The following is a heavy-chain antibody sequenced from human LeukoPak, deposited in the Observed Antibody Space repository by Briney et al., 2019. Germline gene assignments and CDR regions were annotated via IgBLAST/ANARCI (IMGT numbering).Heavy chain of an antibody. Sequence: GGSLRLSCSASGFTFSGYAMHWVRQAPGKGLEYVSAISSNGGSTYYADSVKGRFTISRDNSKNTLYLQMSSLRAEDTAVYYCVKDRGITMVRGVLDYWGQGTLVTVSS. J-gene: IGHJ4*02. CDR1: GFTFSGYA. D-gene: IGHD3-10*01. CDR2: ISSNGGST. V-gene: IGHV3-64D*06. CDR3: VKDRGITMVRGVLDY.